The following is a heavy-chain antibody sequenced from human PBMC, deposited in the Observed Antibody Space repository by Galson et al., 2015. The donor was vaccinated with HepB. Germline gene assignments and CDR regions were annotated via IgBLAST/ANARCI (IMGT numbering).Heavy chain of an antibody. CDR2: IWYDGSNK. V-gene: IGHV3-33*01. CDR3: ARSHSSSWYYFDY. J-gene: IGHJ4*02. Sequence: SLRLSCAASGFTFSSYGMHWVRQAPGKGLEWVAVIWYDGSNKYYADSVKGRFTISRDNSKNTLYLQMNSLRAEDTAVYYCARSHSSSWYYFDYWGQGTLVTVSS. D-gene: IGHD6-13*01. CDR1: GFTFSSYG.